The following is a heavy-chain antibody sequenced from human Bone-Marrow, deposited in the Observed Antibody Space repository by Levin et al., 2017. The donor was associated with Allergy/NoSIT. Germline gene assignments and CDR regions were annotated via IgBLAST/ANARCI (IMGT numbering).Heavy chain of an antibody. CDR3: AAEGLPLAPPWW. Sequence: PGGSLRLSCAASGFTFSGYYMSWIRQAPGKGLEWISYISNSDKTIYYADSVKGRFTISTDNAKESLYLQMNSLRAEDTAVYYCAAEGLPLAPPWWWGQGTLVTVSS. CDR1: GFTFSGYY. D-gene: IGHD2-8*02. CDR2: ISNSDKTI. V-gene: IGHV3-11*01. J-gene: IGHJ4*02.